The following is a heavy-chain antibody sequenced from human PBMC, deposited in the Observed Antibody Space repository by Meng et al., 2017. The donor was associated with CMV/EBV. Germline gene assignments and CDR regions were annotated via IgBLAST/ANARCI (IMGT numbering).Heavy chain of an antibody. D-gene: IGHD4-23*01. J-gene: IGHJ4*02. CDR3: ARDPSLRWIDY. CDR2: IYYSGST. Sequence: GPGSGLVRPWGTLSLTCTVSGGSISSSSYYWGWIRQPPGKGLEWIGSIYYSGSTYYNPSLKSRVTISVDTSKNQFSLKLSSVTAADTAVYYCARDPSLRWIDYWGQGTLVTVSS. V-gene: IGHV4-39*07. CDR1: GGSISSSSYY.